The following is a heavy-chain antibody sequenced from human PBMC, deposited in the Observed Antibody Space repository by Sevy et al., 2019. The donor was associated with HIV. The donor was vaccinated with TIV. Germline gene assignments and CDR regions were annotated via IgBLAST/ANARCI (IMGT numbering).Heavy chain of an antibody. J-gene: IGHJ4*02. CDR3: ARRSEMTKWSFDS. V-gene: IGHV3-7*01. CDR2: IKEDGSAK. Sequence: GGSLRLSCAASGFTFSSYWIDWVRQAPGKGLEWEANIKEDGSAKNYVDSAKGRFTISRDNAENSVYLQMNSLRAEDTAMYYCARRSEMTKWSFDSWGQGTLVTVSS. D-gene: IGHD3-3*01. CDR1: GFTFSSYW.